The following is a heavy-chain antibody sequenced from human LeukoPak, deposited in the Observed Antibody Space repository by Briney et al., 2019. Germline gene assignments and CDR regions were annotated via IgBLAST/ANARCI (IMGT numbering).Heavy chain of an antibody. J-gene: IGHJ4*02. V-gene: IGHV4-34*01. D-gene: IGHD2-2*01. CDR3: ARGSLRYCSSTSCLGFDY. CDR1: GGSFSGYY. Sequence: SETLSLTCAVYGGSFSGYYWSWIRQPPGKGLEWIGEINHSGSTNYNPSLKSRVTISVDTSKNQFSLKLSSVTAVDTAVYYCARGSLRYCSSTSCLGFDYWGQGTLVTVSS. CDR2: INHSGST.